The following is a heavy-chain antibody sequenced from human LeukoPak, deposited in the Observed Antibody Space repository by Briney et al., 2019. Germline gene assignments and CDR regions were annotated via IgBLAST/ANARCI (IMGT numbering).Heavy chain of an antibody. CDR1: GFSFSDYG. Sequence: GGSLRLSCGASGFSFSDYGMHWVRQAPGKGLEWVAFIRHDGNKKYLPDSMKGRFTISRDNSKNTLYLQMNSLRAEDTAVYYCARVPRYSSRRTSGYYMDVWGKGTTVTVSS. CDR2: IRHDGNKK. D-gene: IGHD6-13*01. J-gene: IGHJ6*03. V-gene: IGHV3-30*02. CDR3: ARVPRYSSRRTSGYYMDV.